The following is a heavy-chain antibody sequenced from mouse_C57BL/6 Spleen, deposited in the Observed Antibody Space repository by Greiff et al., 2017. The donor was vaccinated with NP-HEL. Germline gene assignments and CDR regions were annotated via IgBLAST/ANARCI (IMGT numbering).Heavy chain of an antibody. CDR1: GFTFSSYA. J-gene: IGHJ3*01. D-gene: IGHD4-1*01. Sequence: EVKLQESGGGLVKPGGSLKLSCAASGFTFSSYAMSWVRQTPEKRLEWVATISDGGSYTYYPDNVKGRFTISRDNAKNNLYLQMSHLKSEDTAMYYCARGGTDPLAYWGQGTLVTVSA. V-gene: IGHV5-4*03. CDR2: ISDGGSYT. CDR3: ARGGTDPLAY.